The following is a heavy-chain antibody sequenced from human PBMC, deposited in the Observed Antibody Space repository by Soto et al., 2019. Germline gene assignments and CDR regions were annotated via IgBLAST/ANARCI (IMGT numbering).Heavy chain of an antibody. V-gene: IGHV4-59*01. CDR1: GGSISSYY. D-gene: IGHD4-17*01. CDR3: ARGRGDYWEVGTFDI. Sequence: SETLSLTCTVSGGSISSYYWSWIRQPPGKGLEWIGYIYYSGSTNYNPSLKSRVTISVDTSKNQFSLKLSSVTAADTAVYYCARGRGDYWEVGTFDIWGQGTMVTVSS. J-gene: IGHJ3*02. CDR2: IYYSGST.